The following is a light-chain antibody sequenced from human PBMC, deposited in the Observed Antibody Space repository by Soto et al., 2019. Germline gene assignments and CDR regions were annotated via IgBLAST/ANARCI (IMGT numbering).Light chain of an antibody. V-gene: IGLV2-11*01. J-gene: IGLJ2*01. Sequence: QSALTQPRSVSGSPGQSVTISCTGTSSDVGGYNYVSWYQQHPGKAPKLMIYDVRKRPSGVPDRFSGSKSGNTASLTISGLQAEDEADYYCCSYAGSLVVFGGGTQLTVL. CDR3: CSYAGSLVV. CDR1: SSDVGGYNY. CDR2: DVR.